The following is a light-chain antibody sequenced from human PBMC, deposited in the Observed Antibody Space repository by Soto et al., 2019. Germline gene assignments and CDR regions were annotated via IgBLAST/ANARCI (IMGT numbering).Light chain of an antibody. J-gene: IGKJ1*01. V-gene: IGKV1-5*01. CDR3: QQYNSYSWT. CDR2: DAS. CDR1: QSIYKW. Sequence: DSQMTQSPSTLSASVGDRVTITCRASQSIYKWLAWYQQKPGKAPKLLIYDASSLQSGVPSRFSGSGSGTDFTLTISSLQPDDFATYYCQQYNSYSWTFGQGTKVDIK.